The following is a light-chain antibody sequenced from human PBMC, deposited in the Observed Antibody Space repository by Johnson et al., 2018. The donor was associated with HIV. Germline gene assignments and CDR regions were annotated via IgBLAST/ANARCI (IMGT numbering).Light chain of an antibody. V-gene: IGLV1-51*01. CDR3: GTWDSSLSAYV. CDR1: SSDMGNYA. CDR2: DNN. Sequence: QSVLTQPPSVSAAPGQKVTISCSGSSSDMGNYAVSWYQQLPGTAPKLLIYDNNKRPSGIPDRFSGSKSGTSATLGVTGLQTGDAADYYCGTWDSSLSAYVFGTGTKVTVL. J-gene: IGLJ1*01.